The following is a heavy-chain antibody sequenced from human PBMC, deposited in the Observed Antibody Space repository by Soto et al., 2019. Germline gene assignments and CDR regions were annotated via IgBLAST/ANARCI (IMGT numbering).Heavy chain of an antibody. V-gene: IGHV4-34*01. J-gene: IGHJ4*02. D-gene: IGHD1-1*01. CDR3: ANLNDQSKSFDY. CDR2: INHSGST. Sequence: SETLSLTCAVYGGSFSGYYWSWIRQPPGKGLEWIGEINHSGSTNYNPSLKSRVTISVDTSKNQFSLKLSSVTAADTAVYYCANLNDQSKSFDYWGQGTLVTVSS. CDR1: GGSFSGYY.